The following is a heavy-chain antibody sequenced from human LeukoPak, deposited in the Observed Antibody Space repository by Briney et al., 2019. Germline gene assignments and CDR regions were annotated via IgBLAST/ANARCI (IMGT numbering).Heavy chain of an antibody. CDR1: GYTFTSYG. V-gene: IGHV1-18*01. J-gene: IGHJ4*02. CDR2: ISAYNGNT. D-gene: IGHD3-22*01. CDR3: ARDLYYYDSSGYYFFGY. Sequence: ASVKVSCKASGYTFTSYGISWVRQAPGQGLEWMGWISAYNGNTNYAQKLQGRVTMTTDTSTSTAYTELRSLRSDDTAVYYCARDLYYYDSSGYYFFGYWGQGTLVTVSS.